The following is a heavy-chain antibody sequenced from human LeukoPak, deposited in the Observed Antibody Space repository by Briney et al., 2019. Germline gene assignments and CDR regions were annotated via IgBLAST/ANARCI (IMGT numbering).Heavy chain of an antibody. CDR1: GYSISSGYY. J-gene: IGHJ5*01. CDR2: MYHSGST. Sequence: SETLSLTCGVSGYSISSGYYWGGIRQPPGKGLEWIGNMYHSGSTDYNPSLKSRVTISIDTSKNQFSLNLRSVTAADTAVYYCARHKSYCTTSTCYYIDSWGQGTLVTVSS. CDR3: ARHKSYCTTSTCYYIDS. D-gene: IGHD2-8*01. V-gene: IGHV4-38-2*01.